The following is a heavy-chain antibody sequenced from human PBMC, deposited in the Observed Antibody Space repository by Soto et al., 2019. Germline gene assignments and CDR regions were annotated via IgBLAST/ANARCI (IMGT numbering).Heavy chain of an antibody. CDR3: ARDLTYGLVKY. CDR1: GFTFSSYS. J-gene: IGHJ4*02. V-gene: IGHV3-48*01. D-gene: IGHD4-17*01. CDR2: ISSSSSTI. Sequence: EVQLVESGGGLVQPGGSLRLSCAASGFTFSSYSMNWVRQAPGKGLEWVSYISSSSSTIYYADSVKGRFTISRDNAKNSLYLQMNSLRAEETAVYSCARDLTYGLVKYWGQGNRVTVSS.